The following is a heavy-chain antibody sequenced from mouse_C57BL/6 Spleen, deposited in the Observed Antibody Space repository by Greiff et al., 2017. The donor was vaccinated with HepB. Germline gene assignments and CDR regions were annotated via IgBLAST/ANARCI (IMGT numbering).Heavy chain of an antibody. CDR3: ASPDSSGYQAWFAY. CDR1: GYTFTDYY. V-gene: IGHV1-76*01. J-gene: IGHJ3*01. Sequence: VQLQQSGAELVRPGASVKLSCKASGYTFTDYYINWVKQRPGQGLEWIARIYPGSGNTYYNEKFKGKATLTAEKSSSTAYMQLSSLTSEDSAVYFCASPDSSGYQAWFAYWGQGTLVTVSA. CDR2: IYPGSGNT. D-gene: IGHD3-2*02.